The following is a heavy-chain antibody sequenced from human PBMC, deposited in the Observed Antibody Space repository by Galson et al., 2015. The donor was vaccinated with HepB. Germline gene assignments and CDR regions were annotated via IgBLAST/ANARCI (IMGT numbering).Heavy chain of an antibody. CDR1: GGSISSYY. V-gene: IGHV4-59*01. Sequence: LSLTCTVSGGSISSYYWSWIRQPPGKGLEWIGYIYYSGSTNYNPSLKSRVTISVDTSKNQFSLKLSSVTAADTAVYYCARDDSGSYGGAFDIWGQGTMATVSS. D-gene: IGHD1-26*01. J-gene: IGHJ3*02. CDR2: IYYSGST. CDR3: ARDDSGSYGGAFDI.